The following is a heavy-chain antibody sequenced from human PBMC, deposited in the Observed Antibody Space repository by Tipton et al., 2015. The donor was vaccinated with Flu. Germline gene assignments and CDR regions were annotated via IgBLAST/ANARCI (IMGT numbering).Heavy chain of an antibody. CDR2: IYYSGST. CDR1: GGSISSYY. CDR3: ASTIVLGSIRWFDP. D-gene: IGHD2/OR15-2a*01. V-gene: IGHV4-59*01. J-gene: IGHJ5*02. Sequence: LRLSCTVSGGSISSYYWSWIRQPPGKGLEWTGYIYYSGSTNYNPSLKSRVTISVDTSKNQFSLKLSSVTAADTAVYYCASTIVLGSIRWFDPWGQGTLVTVSS.